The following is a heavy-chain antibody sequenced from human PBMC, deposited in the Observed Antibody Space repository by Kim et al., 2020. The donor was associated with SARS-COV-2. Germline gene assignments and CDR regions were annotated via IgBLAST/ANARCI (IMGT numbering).Heavy chain of an antibody. V-gene: IGHV4-34*01. CDR3: ARSLRYFGWIDY. CDR2: T. J-gene: IGHJ4*02. Sequence: TNAQPSLTSRLTISMDASEKHFSLKLDSVTAADTAIYYCARSLRYFGWIDYWGQGTLVTVSS. D-gene: IGHD3-9*01.